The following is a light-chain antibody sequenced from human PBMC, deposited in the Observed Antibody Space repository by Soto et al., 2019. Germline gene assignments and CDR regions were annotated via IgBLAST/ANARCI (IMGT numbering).Light chain of an antibody. Sequence: VLTQSPVTLSLSPWESATISCRASQSFRGLLAWYQQKPGQAPRLLIYDAYNRATGIPPRFSGSGSGTDFTLTISSLEPEDSAVYYCQQRHMWPITFGQGTRLEIK. J-gene: IGKJ5*01. CDR2: DAY. CDR1: QSFRGL. V-gene: IGKV3-11*01. CDR3: QQRHMWPIT.